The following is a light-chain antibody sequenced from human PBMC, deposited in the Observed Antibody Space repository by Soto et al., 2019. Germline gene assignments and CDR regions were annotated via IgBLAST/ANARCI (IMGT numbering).Light chain of an antibody. Sequence: EIVWTQSPGTLAVSAEGIATVVCRASQSVSSSYLAWYQQKPGQAPRLLIHGASSRATGIPDRFSGSASGKDFPLTLRRLETEHFAVYYCQPSGRPFGQGTKVDIK. CDR3: QPSGRP. CDR1: QSVSSSY. J-gene: IGKJ1*01. CDR2: GAS. V-gene: IGKV3-20*01.